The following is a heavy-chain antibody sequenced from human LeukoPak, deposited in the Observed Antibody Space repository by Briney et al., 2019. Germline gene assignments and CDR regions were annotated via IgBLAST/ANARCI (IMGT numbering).Heavy chain of an antibody. D-gene: IGHD3-16*01. CDR1: GFTFSRYW. V-gene: IGHV3-74*01. CDR2: INSDGSST. CDR3: ARRAADIMKFRIPLGYYYMDV. Sequence: PGGSLRLSCVASGFTFSRYWMHWVRQAPGKGLVWVSRINSDGSSTSYTDSVKGRFTISRDNAKNTLYLQMNSLRAEDTAVYYCARRAADIMKFRIPLGYYYMDVWGKGTTVTISS. J-gene: IGHJ6*03.